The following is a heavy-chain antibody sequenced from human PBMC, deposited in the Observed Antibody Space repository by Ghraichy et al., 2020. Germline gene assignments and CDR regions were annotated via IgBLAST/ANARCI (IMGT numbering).Heavy chain of an antibody. V-gene: IGHV3-7*03. J-gene: IGHJ6*03. Sequence: ANIKQDGSEKYYVDSVKGRFTISRDNAKNSLYLQMNSLRAEDTAVYYCARKGCGDIVATIRPCYYYYLDV. CDR3: ARKGCGDIVATIRPCYYYYLDV. D-gene: IGHD5-12*01. CDR2: IKQDGSEK.